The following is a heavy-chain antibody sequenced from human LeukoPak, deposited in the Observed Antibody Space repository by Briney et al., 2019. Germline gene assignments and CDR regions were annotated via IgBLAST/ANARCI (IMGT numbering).Heavy chain of an antibody. CDR2: IYYSGST. D-gene: IGHD2-2*01. V-gene: IGHV4-59*01. CDR3: ARERLVRLHYYGMDV. CDR1: GGSISSYY. Sequence: SETLSLTCTVSGGSISSYYWSWIRQPPGKGLEWIGYIYYSGSTNYNPSLKSRVTISVDTSKNQFSLKLSSVTAADTAVYYWARERLVRLHYYGMDVWGQGTTVTVSS. J-gene: IGHJ6*02.